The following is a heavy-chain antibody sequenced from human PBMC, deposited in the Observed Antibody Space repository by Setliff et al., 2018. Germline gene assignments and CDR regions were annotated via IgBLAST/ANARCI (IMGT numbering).Heavy chain of an antibody. CDR3: VRGYCSSSSCYGTMGY. CDR1: GFTFSSYS. Sequence: GGSLRLSCAASGFTFSSYSMNWVRQAPGEGLEWVAAVSSDSTYIYSADSVKGRFSISRDNAKNTLYLQMNSLRAEDTAVYYCVRGYCSSSSCYGTMGYWGQGTLVTVS. D-gene: IGHD2-2*01. J-gene: IGHJ4*02. CDR2: VSSDSTYI. V-gene: IGHV3-21*01.